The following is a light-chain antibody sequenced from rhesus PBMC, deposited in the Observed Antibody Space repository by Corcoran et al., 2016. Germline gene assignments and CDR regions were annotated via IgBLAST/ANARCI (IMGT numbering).Light chain of an antibody. Sequence: DIQMTQSPSSLSASVGDTVTITCRASQTVGNNLAWYHQKSGQAPNLLNQSASSLQSGAPSRFSGSKSGTDFTLPISSLQAEDIGRFYCQQYYSYPPTFGGGTKVNLK. CDR3: QQYYSYPPT. CDR2: SAS. V-gene: IGKV1-46*01. CDR1: QTVGNN. J-gene: IGKJ4*01.